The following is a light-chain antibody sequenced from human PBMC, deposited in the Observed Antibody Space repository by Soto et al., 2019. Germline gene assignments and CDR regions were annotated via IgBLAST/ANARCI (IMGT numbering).Light chain of an antibody. CDR1: QCFVHSDGNTY. V-gene: IGKV2-24*01. CDR2: KIS. J-gene: IGKJ5*01. CDR3: TQATQFGMT. Sequence: GISEASLSSVFPGLHPTSIYCRSSQCFVHSDGNTYLSWLQQRPGQPPRLLIYKISNRFSGVPDRFSGSGAGTYVTLMLSRVEAEDVGANYYTQATQFGMTFGQGTRLEIK.